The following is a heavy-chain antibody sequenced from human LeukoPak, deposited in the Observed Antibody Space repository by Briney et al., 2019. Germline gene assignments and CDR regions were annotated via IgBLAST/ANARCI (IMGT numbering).Heavy chain of an antibody. CDR2: ISSSSSYI. CDR1: GFTFSSYS. CDR3: ARWGYCSGGNCYIDY. V-gene: IGHV3-21*01. Sequence: PGGSLRLSCAASGFTFSSYSMNWVRQAPGKGLEWVSSISSSSSYIYYADSVKGRFTISRDNAKNSLFLQMNSLRAEDTAVYYCARWGYCSGGNCYIDYWGQGTLVTVSS. J-gene: IGHJ4*02. D-gene: IGHD2-15*01.